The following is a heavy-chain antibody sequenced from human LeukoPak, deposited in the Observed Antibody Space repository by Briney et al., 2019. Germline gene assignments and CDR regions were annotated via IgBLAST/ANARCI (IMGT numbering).Heavy chain of an antibody. Sequence: GGSLRLSCAASGFTFSSYAMSWVRQAPGKGLEWVSAISGSGGSTYYADSVKGRFTISRDNAKNSLYLQMNSLRAEDTAVYYCARGPSGKYQLLPNWFDPWGQGTLVTVSS. CDR1: GFTFSSYA. CDR3: ARGPSGKYQLLPNWFDP. D-gene: IGHD2-2*01. V-gene: IGHV3-23*01. J-gene: IGHJ5*02. CDR2: ISGSGGST.